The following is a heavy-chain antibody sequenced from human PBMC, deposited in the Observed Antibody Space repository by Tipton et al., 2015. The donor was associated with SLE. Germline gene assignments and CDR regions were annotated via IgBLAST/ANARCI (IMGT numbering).Heavy chain of an antibody. D-gene: IGHD6-19*01. V-gene: IGHV4-61*02. CDR2: IYTSGST. CDR1: GGSIISGSYY. Sequence: TLSLTCTVSGGSIISGSYYWGWIRQPAGKGLGWIGRIYTSGSTNYNPSLKSRVTISVDTSNNQFSLKLSSVTAADTAVYYCARALGGSSGWYGDAFDIWGQGTMVTVSS. CDR3: ARALGGSSGWYGDAFDI. J-gene: IGHJ3*02.